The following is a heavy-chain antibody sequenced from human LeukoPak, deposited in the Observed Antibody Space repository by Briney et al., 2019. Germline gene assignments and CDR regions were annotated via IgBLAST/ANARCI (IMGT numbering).Heavy chain of an antibody. J-gene: IGHJ4*02. V-gene: IGHV4-59*01. D-gene: IGHD3-22*01. CDR3: ARDLRGFDYYDSSGRFGEFAV. Sequence: SETLSLTCTVSGGSISSYYWSWIRQPPGKGLEWIGYIYYSGSTNYNPTLKSRVTISVDTSKNQFSLKLSSVTAADTAVYYCARDLRGFDYYDSSGRFGEFAVWGQGTLVTVSS. CDR2: IYYSGST. CDR1: GGSISSYY.